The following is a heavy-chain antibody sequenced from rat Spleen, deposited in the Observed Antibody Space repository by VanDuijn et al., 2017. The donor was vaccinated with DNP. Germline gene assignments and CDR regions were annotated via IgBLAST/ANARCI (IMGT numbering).Heavy chain of an antibody. CDR1: GFSLTSYN. CDR3: ASTLVNYDTYGYYAMDA. D-gene: IGHD1-11*01. CDR2: IWTGGST. Sequence: QVQLKESGPGLVQPSQTLSLTCTVSGFSLTSYNVHWVRQPIGRGLEWMGIIWTGGSTDYNSGLKPRLSISRDTSTSQVFLKLNSLKTEDTATYYCASTLVNYDTYGYYAMDAWGQGTSVTVSS. J-gene: IGHJ4*01. V-gene: IGHV2-30*01.